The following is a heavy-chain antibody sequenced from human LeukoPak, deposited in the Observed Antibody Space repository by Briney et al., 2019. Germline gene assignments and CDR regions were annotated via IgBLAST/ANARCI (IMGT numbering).Heavy chain of an antibody. J-gene: IGHJ4*02. CDR3: ARAFFGYSSSAVGD. Sequence: SETLSLTCTVSGGSISSGSYYWSWIRQPAGKGLEWIGRIYTSGSTNYNPSLKSRVTISVDTSKNQFSLKLSSVTAADTAVYYCARAFFGYSSSAVGDWGQRTLVTVSS. CDR2: IYTSGST. CDR1: GGSISSGSYY. D-gene: IGHD6-6*01. V-gene: IGHV4-61*02.